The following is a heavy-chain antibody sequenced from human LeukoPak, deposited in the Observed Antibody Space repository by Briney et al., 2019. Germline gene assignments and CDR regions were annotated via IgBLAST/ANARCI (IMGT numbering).Heavy chain of an antibody. V-gene: IGHV3-30-3*01. D-gene: IGHD5-18*01. CDR3: ARSLERGYSYGYSLYYYYYGMDV. CDR1: GFTFSSYA. CDR2: ISYDGSNK. Sequence: GRSLRLSCAASGFTFSSYAMHWVRQAPGKGLEWVAVISYDGSNKYYADSVKGRFTISRDNSKNTLYLQMNSLRAEDTAVYYCARSLERGYSYGYSLYYYYYGMDVWGQGTTVTVSS. J-gene: IGHJ6*02.